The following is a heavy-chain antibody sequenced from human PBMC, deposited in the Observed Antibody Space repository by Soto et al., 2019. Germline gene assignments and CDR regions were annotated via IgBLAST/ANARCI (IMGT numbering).Heavy chain of an antibody. CDR1: GGTLSSFA. CDR2: FIPVVGMA. J-gene: IGHJ6*02. D-gene: IGHD2-21*01. CDR3: ANCPDNYFYYGMDV. V-gene: IGHV1-69*04. Sequence: QVQLVQSGSEVKKPGSSVKVSCKTSGGTLSSFAISWVRQAPGQGLEWVGTFIPVVGMAKYGQNFQGRVTITADQSHNTLFKELTSLRYEDTAMYYCANCPDNYFYYGMDVWGQGTTVTVSS.